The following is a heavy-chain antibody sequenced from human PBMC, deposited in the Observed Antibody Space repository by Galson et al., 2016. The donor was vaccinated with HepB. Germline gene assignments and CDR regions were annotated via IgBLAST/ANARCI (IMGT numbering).Heavy chain of an antibody. CDR3: HGAGGFPS. J-gene: IGHJ5*02. CDR1: GFAVSNNH. Sequence: SLRLSCAASGFAVSNNHIFWVRQAPGKGLEWVSLIYGGGGTYYADPVKGRFTMYRDNSKNIVYLQMHSLRAEDTAVYYCHGAGGFPSWGQGTLVTVSS. CDR2: IYGGGGT. D-gene: IGHD5-12*01. V-gene: IGHV3-53*01.